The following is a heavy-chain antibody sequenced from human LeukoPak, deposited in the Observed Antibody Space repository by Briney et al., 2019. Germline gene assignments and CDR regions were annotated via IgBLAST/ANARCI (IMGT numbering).Heavy chain of an antibody. Sequence: PGGSLRLSCAASGFTFSSYSMNWVRQSPGKGLEWIGEINRGGITKYNPSLKSRVTISLGTSYNQFSLKLTSVTAADTAMYYCARSEDCGSSSCYWFDPWGQGTLVTVSS. CDR3: ARSEDCGSSSCYWFDP. J-gene: IGHJ5*02. CDR1: GFTFSSYS. D-gene: IGHD2-2*01. CDR2: INRGGIT. V-gene: IGHV4-34*01.